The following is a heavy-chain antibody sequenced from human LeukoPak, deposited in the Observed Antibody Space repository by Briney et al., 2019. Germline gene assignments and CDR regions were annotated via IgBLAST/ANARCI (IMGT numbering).Heavy chain of an antibody. D-gene: IGHD3-22*01. CDR1: GFTFSSYW. J-gene: IGHJ4*02. CDR3: ARDRGYYYDSSGYSG. V-gene: IGHV3-74*01. CDR2: INSDGSST. Sequence: GGSLRLSCAASGFTFSSYWMHWVRQAPGKGLVCVSRINSDGSSTSYADSVKGRFTISRDNAKNTLYLQMNSLRAEDTAVYYCARDRGYYYDSSGYSGWGQGTLVTVSS.